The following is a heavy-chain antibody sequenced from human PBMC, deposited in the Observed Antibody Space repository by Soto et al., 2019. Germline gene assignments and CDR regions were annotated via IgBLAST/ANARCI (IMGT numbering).Heavy chain of an antibody. D-gene: IGHD2-15*01. CDR1: GGSISSSSYY. V-gene: IGHV4-39*01. CDR2: IYYSGST. CDR3: ARQGGVVVVAAIDY. Sequence: SETLSLTCTVSGGSISSSSYYWGWIRQPSGKGLEWIGSIYYSGSTYYNPSLKSRVTISVDTSKNQFSLKLSSVTAADTAVYYCARQGGVVVVAAIDYWGQGTLVTVSS. J-gene: IGHJ4*02.